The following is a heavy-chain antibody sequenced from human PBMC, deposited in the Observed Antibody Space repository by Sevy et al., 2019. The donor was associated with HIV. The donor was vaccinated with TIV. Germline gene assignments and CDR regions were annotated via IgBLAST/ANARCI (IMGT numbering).Heavy chain of an antibody. CDR1: CGSFSDFY. J-gene: IGHJ4*02. CDR2: ISHREVT. CDR3: VRFDTKIKIFGVPRGAY. Sequence: SETLSLTCTVYCGSFSDFYWNWIRQSPGKGLEWIGEISHREVTNYNPSLKSRATISADASNRQFSLKLTSVTAADTAVYYCVRFDTKIKIFGVPRGAYWGPGTLVTVSS. V-gene: IGHV4-34*01. D-gene: IGHD3-3*01.